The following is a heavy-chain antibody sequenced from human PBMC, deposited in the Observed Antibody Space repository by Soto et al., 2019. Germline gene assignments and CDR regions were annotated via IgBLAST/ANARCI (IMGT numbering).Heavy chain of an antibody. CDR1: GGSISSSSYY. D-gene: IGHD5-12*01. CDR2: IYYSGST. CDR3: ARQGRPWIGTRGFDY. V-gene: IGHV4-39*01. J-gene: IGHJ4*02. Sequence: QLQLQESGPGLVKPSETLSLTCTVSGGSISSSSYYWGWIRQPPGKGLEWIGSIYYSGSTYYNPSLKSRVTISVDTSKNQFSLKLSSVTAADTAVYYCARQGRPWIGTRGFDYWGQGTLVTVSS.